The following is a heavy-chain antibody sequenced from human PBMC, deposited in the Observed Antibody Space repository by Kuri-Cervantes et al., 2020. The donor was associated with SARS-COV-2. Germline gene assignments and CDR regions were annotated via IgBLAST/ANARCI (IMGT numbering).Heavy chain of an antibody. V-gene: IGHV3-48*03. D-gene: IGHD3-3*01. CDR1: GFTFSSYE. Sequence: GGSLRLSCAASGFTFSSYEMNWVRQAPGKGLEWVSYISSSGSTIYYADSVKGRFTISRDNAKNSLYLQMNSLRAEDTAVYYCARRLEYDFWSGPLDVFDIWGQGTMVTVSS. CDR3: ARRLEYDFWSGPLDVFDI. CDR2: ISSSGSTI. J-gene: IGHJ3*02.